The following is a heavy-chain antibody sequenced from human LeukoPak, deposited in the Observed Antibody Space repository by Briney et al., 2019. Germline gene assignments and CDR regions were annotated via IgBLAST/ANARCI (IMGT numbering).Heavy chain of an antibody. CDR2: ISAYNGNT. D-gene: IGHD6-13*01. Sequence: ASVKVSCKASGYTFTSYGISWVRQAPGQGLEWMGWISAYNGNTNYAQKLQGRVTMTTDTSTSTAYMELRSLRSDDTAVYYCATDIAAAGPNAFDYWRQGTLVTVSS. V-gene: IGHV1-18*01. J-gene: IGHJ4*02. CDR1: GYTFTSYG. CDR3: ATDIAAAGPNAFDY.